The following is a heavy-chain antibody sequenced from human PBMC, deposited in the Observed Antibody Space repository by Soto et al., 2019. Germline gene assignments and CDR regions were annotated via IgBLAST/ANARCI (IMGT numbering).Heavy chain of an antibody. Sequence: SETLSLTCAVSGGSISSGGFSWSWIRQPPGKGLECIGYIYHSGGTYYHPSLKSRVTISVDRSKNQFSLRLSSVTAADTAVYYCARPTFFRKGYYDATDYSSFASWGQGTLVTVSP. CDR2: IYHSGGT. V-gene: IGHV4-30-2*01. CDR3: ARPTFFRKGYYDATDYSSFAS. D-gene: IGHD3-22*01. CDR1: GGSISSGGFS. J-gene: IGHJ4*02.